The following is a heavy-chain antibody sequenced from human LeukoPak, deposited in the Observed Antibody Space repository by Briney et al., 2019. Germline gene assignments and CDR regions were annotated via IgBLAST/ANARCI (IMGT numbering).Heavy chain of an antibody. J-gene: IGHJ6*02. CDR1: GFTFSSYS. Sequence: GGSLRLSCAASGFTFSSYSMNWVGQAPGKGLEWVSSISSSSSYIYYADSVKGRFTISRDNAKNSLYLQMNSLRAEDTAVYYCARESPPNQGVYYYYYGMDVWGQGTTVTVSS. CDR3: ARESPPNQGVYYYYYGMDV. V-gene: IGHV3-21*01. D-gene: IGHD1-14*01. CDR2: ISSSSSYI.